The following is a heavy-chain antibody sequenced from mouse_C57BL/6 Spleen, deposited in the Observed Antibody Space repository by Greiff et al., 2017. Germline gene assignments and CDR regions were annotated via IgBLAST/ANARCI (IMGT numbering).Heavy chain of an antibody. CDR3: AAESNGYFDV. Sequence: QVQLQQPGAELVKPGASVTLSCKASGYTFTSYWMHWVKQRPGQGLEWIGMLHPNSGSTNYNEKFKSKATLTVDKSSSTAYMQRSSLAYDDAAVYYCAAESNGYFDVWGTGTTGTVSS. CDR2: LHPNSGST. J-gene: IGHJ1*03. CDR1: GYTFTSYW. V-gene: IGHV1-64*01. D-gene: IGHD2-5*01.